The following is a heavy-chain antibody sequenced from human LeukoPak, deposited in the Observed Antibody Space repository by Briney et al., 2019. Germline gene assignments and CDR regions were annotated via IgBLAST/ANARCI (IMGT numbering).Heavy chain of an antibody. V-gene: IGHV3-23*01. Sequence: GGSLRLSCAASGFTFSSYAMSWVRQAPGKGLEWVSATSGSGGSTYYADSVKGRSTISRDNSKNTLYLQMNSVRAEDTGVYYCAKARGPAAFNWFDRWGQGTLVTVSS. CDR3: AKARGPAAFNWFDR. D-gene: IGHD2-2*01. J-gene: IGHJ5*02. CDR1: GFTFSSYA. CDR2: TSGSGGST.